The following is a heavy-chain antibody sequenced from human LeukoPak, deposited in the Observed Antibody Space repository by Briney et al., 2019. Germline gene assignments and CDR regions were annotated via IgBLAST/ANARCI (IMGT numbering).Heavy chain of an antibody. D-gene: IGHD4-17*01. J-gene: IGHJ6*02. CDR1: GFTFSSYA. CDR2: ISGSGGST. V-gene: IGHV3-23*01. Sequence: GGSLRLSCAASGFTFSSYAMSWVRQAPGKGLEWVSAISGSGGSTYYADSVKGRFTISRDNSKNTLYLQMNSLRAEDTAVYYCANSRTTTVTTSLLYYGMDVWGQGTTVTVSS. CDR3: ANSRTTTVTTSLLYYGMDV.